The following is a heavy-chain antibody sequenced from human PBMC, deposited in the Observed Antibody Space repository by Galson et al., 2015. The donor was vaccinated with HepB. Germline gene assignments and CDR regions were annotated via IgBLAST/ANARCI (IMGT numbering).Heavy chain of an antibody. V-gene: IGHV1-24*01. CDR1: GYTLTELS. CDR3: ATPALSIAARYYGMDV. D-gene: IGHD6-6*01. J-gene: IGHJ6*02. CDR2: FDPEDGET. Sequence: SVKVSCKVSGYTLTELSMHWVRQAPGKGLEWMGGFDPEDGETIYAQKFQGRVTMTEDTSTDTAYMELSSLRSEDTAVYYCATPALSIAARYYGMDVWGQGTTVTVSS.